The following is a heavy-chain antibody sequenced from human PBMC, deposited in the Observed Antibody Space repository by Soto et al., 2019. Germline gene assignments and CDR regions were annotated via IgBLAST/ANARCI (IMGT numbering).Heavy chain of an antibody. D-gene: IGHD4-17*01. Sequence: EVQLVESGGGLVQPGGSLRLSCAASGFTFSSYSMNWVRQAPGKGLEWVSYISSSSSTIYYADSVKGRFTISRDNAKNSLYRQMNSLRDEDTAVYYCARETTVVTSGAFDIWGQGTMVTVSS. V-gene: IGHV3-48*02. CDR1: GFTFSSYS. CDR2: ISSSSSTI. CDR3: ARETTVVTSGAFDI. J-gene: IGHJ3*02.